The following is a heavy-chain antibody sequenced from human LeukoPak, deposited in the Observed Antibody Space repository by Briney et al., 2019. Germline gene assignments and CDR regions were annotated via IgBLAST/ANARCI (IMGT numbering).Heavy chain of an antibody. CDR1: GFTFSNAW. V-gene: IGHV3-15*01. D-gene: IGHD2-2*01. CDR2: IKSKTDGGTA. CDR3: TTVPGGQVVVPAAMDHWFDP. Sequence: GGSLRLSCAASGFTFSNAWMSWVRQAPGKGLEWVGRIKSKTDGGTADYAAPVKGRFTISRDDSKNTLYLQMNSLKTEDTAVYYCTTVPGGQVVVPAAMDHWFDPWGQGTLVTVSS. J-gene: IGHJ5*02.